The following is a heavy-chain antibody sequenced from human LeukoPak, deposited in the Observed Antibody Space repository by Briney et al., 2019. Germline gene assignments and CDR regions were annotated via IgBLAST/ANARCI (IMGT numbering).Heavy chain of an antibody. CDR1: GYSFTSYW. CDR2: IYPGDSDT. J-gene: IGHJ4*02. CDR3: ARNWGYYYDSSGYLHFDY. D-gene: IGHD3-22*01. Sequence: GESLKISCKGSGYSFTSYWIGWVRQMPRKGLEWMGIIYPGDSDTRYSPSFQGQVTISADKSISTAYLQWSSLKASDTAMYYCARNWGYYYDSSGYLHFDYWGQGTLVTVSS. V-gene: IGHV5-51*01.